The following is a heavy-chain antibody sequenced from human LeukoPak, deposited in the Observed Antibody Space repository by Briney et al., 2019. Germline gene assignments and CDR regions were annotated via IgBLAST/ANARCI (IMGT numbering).Heavy chain of an antibody. D-gene: IGHD6-13*01. CDR2: INPNSGGT. CDR1: GYAFTGYY. V-gene: IGHV1-2*02. Sequence: ASVKVSCKASGYAFTGYYMHWVRQAPGQGLEWMGWINPNSGGTNYAQKFQGRVTMTRDTSISTAYIELSRLRSDDTAVYYCAAGYSSSWYYFDYWGQGTLVTVSS. J-gene: IGHJ4*02. CDR3: AAGYSSSWYYFDY.